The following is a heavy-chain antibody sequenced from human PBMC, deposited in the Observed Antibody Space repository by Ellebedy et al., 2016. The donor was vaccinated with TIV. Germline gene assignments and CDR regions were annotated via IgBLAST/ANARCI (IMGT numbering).Heavy chain of an antibody. CDR3: ARCYDISDFDY. V-gene: IGHV1-2*02. J-gene: IGHJ4*02. CDR1: GYTFTGYY. D-gene: IGHD3-22*01. Sequence: AASVKVSCKASGYTFTGYYMHWVRQAPGQGLEWMGWINPNSGGTNYAQKFQGRVTMNRDTSISTAYMELSRLGSDGTAVYYCARCYDISDFDYWGQGTLVTVSS. CDR2: INPNSGGT.